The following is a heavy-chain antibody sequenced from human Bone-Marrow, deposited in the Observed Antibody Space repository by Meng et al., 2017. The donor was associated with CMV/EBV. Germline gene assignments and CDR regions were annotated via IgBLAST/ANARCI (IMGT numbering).Heavy chain of an antibody. J-gene: IGHJ5*02. CDR1: GYPFTSYG. CDR3: ARDYYDIQGHNYDCFDP. V-gene: IGHV1-18*01. CDR2: ISGYNGRT. Sequence: ASVKVSCKTSGYPFTSYGISWVRQAPGQGLEWMGWISGYNGRTNYAQNFQGRLTMTTDTSTSIAYMELRSLRSDDTAIYFCARDYYDIQGHNYDCFDPWGQGTLVTDSS. D-gene: IGHD3-22*01.